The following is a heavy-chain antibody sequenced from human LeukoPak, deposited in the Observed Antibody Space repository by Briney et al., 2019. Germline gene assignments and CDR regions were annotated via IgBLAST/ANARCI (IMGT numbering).Heavy chain of an antibody. CDR3: ARHPFATVTTFDY. Sequence: SQTLSLTCTVSGGSISSYCWSWIRQPPGKGLEWIGYIYYSGSTNYNPSLKSQVTISVDTSKNQFSLKLSSVTAADTAVYYCARHPFATVTTFDYWGQGTLVTVSS. V-gene: IGHV4-59*08. CDR1: GGSISSYC. D-gene: IGHD4-17*01. J-gene: IGHJ4*02. CDR2: IYYSGST.